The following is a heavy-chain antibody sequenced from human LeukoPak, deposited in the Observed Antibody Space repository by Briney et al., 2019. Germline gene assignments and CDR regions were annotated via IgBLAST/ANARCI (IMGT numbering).Heavy chain of an antibody. CDR3: ARQGSSWYLDY. Sequence: SETLSLTCTVSGGSISSYYWSWIRQPPGKGLEWIGYIYYSGSTSYNPSLKSRVTISVDTSKNQFSLKLSSVTAADTAVYYCARQGSSWYLDYWGQGTLVTVSS. CDR2: IYYSGST. J-gene: IGHJ4*02. V-gene: IGHV4-59*08. D-gene: IGHD6-13*01. CDR1: GGSISSYY.